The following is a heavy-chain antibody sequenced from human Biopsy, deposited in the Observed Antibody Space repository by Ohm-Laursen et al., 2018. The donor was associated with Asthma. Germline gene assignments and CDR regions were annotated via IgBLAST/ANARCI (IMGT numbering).Heavy chain of an antibody. D-gene: IGHD2-2*01. Sequence: GASVKVSCNASGGTFSSYAIRWVRQAPGQGLEWMGGIIPIFGPTNYAQKFQGRVTISADDSTSTAYMELSSLSSEDTALYYCARGPEYVRSSGALDYWGQGTLVTVSS. CDR2: IIPIFGPT. V-gene: IGHV1-69*13. CDR3: ARGPEYVRSSGALDY. J-gene: IGHJ4*02. CDR1: GGTFSSYA.